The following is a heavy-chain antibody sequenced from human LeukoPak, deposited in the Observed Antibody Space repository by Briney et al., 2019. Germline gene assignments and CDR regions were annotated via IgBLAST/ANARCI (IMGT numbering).Heavy chain of an antibody. CDR1: GYTFTGYY. J-gene: IGHJ6*02. D-gene: IGHD5-12*01. CDR2: INPNSGGT. V-gene: IGHV1-2*02. CDR3: AREGRGYIGYAIGYYYYDGMDV. Sequence: ASVKVSCKASGYTFTGYYMHWVRQAPGQRLEGMGLINPNSGGTNYAQKSQGRVTMTRDTSISTAYMEMSRLRSDDTAVYYCAREGRGYIGYAIGYYYYDGMDVWGQGATVTVSS.